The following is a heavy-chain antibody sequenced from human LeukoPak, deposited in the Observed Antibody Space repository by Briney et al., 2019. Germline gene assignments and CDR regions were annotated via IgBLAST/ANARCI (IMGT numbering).Heavy chain of an antibody. Sequence: PGGSLRLSCAASGFTFSTDAMTWVRQAPGKGLQWVSAISGSGGDTYYEDSVKGRFTISRDNSKNIMYLQMNSLRAEDTAVYYCARDSSGWSKNYWGQGTLVTVSS. D-gene: IGHD6-19*01. CDR1: GFTFSTDA. J-gene: IGHJ4*02. V-gene: IGHV3-23*01. CDR3: ARDSSGWSKNY. CDR2: ISGSGGDT.